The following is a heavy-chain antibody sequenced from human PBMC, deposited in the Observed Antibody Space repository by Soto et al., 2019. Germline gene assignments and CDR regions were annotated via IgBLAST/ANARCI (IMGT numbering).Heavy chain of an antibody. CDR3: FGLLGSNCLDP. V-gene: IGHV4-34*01. CDR1: GGSFSTYD. D-gene: IGHD3-10*01. Sequence: SETLSLTCAVYGGSFSTYDWNWIRQPPGKGLEWIGEINHSGNTQYNPSLKSRVTMSLDTSKNQFSLKLTSVTAADTAVYYCFGLLGSNCLDPWGQGTLVTVSS. J-gene: IGHJ5*02. CDR2: INHSGNT.